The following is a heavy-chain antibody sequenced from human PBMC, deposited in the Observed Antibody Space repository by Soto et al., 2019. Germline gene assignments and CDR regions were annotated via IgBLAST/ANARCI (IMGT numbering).Heavy chain of an antibody. J-gene: IGHJ4*02. Sequence: EVQLLESGGGLVQPGGSLRLSCAASGFTFSSYAMSWVRQAPGKGLEWVSAISGSGGSTYYADSVKGRFTISRDNSKNTLYRQMNSLRAGDTAVYYCARGVVVAATPPFDYWGQGTLVTVSS. CDR2: ISGSGGST. D-gene: IGHD2-15*01. CDR1: GFTFSSYA. V-gene: IGHV3-23*01. CDR3: ARGVVVAATPPFDY.